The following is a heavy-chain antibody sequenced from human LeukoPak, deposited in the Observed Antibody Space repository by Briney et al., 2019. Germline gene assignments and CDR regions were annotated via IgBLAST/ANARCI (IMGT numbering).Heavy chain of an antibody. Sequence: SETLSLTCTVSGGSISSSSYYWGWIRQPPGKGLEWIGYIYHSGSTYYNPSPKSRVTISVDRSKNQFSLKLSSVTAADTAVYYCARENLGDSSGYYYYWFDPWGQGTLVTVSS. CDR1: GGSISSSSYY. J-gene: IGHJ5*02. CDR3: ARENLGDSSGYYYYWFDP. D-gene: IGHD3-22*01. CDR2: IYHSGST. V-gene: IGHV4-30-2*01.